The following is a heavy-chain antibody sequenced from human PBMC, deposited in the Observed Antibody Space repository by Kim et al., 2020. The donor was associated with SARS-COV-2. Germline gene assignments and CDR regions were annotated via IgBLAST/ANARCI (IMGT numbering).Heavy chain of an antibody. Sequence: SETLSLTCTVSGGSISSSSYYWGWIRQPPGKGLEWIGSIYYSGSTYYNPSLKSRVTISVDTSKNQFSLKLSSVTAADTAVYYCASGGRNAAAGPHWGQGTLVTVSS. J-gene: IGHJ4*02. CDR2: IYYSGST. CDR1: GGSISSSSYY. V-gene: IGHV4-39*01. CDR3: ASGGRNAAAGPH. D-gene: IGHD6-13*01.